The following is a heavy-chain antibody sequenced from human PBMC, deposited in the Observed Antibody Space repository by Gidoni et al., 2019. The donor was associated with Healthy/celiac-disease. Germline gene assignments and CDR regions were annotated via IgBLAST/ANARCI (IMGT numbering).Heavy chain of an antibody. Sequence: QVQPVESGGGLVKPGGSLGRSCAASGCTFSDYYMSWIRQAPGKGLEWVSYFSSSVSTIYVADSVKGRFTISRYNAKNSLYLQMNSLRAEDTAVYYCARPPSRYYDFWSGYFWGQGTLVTVSS. CDR1: GCTFSDYY. D-gene: IGHD3-3*01. J-gene: IGHJ4*02. V-gene: IGHV3-11*01. CDR2: FSSSVSTI. CDR3: ARPPSRYYDFWSGYF.